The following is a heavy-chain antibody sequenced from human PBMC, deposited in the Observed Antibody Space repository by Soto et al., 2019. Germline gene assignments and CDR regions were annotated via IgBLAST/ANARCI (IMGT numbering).Heavy chain of an antibody. CDR2: INRGGST. J-gene: IGHJ4*02. Sequence: PGGSLRLSCAASGFTFSSYAMSWVPQAPGKGLEWVSTINRGGSTYYADSVKGRVTISRDNSKNTLYLQMNSLRDEDTAVYYCARGSGFGDYPPYWGQGTLVTVSS. D-gene: IGHD4-17*01. V-gene: IGHV3-23*01. CDR3: ARGSGFGDYPPY. CDR1: GFTFSSYA.